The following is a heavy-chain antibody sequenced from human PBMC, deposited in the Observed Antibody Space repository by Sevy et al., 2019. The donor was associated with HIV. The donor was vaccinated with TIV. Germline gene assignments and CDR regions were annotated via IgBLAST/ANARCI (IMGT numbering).Heavy chain of an antibody. D-gene: IGHD3-22*01. Sequence: ASVKVSCKVSGYTLTELSMHWVRQAPGKGLEWMGGFDPEDGETIYAQKFQGRVTMTEDTSTDTAYMELSSLRSEDTAMYYCATATEYYYDSSGSKPYYFDYWGQGTLVTVSS. CDR2: FDPEDGET. J-gene: IGHJ4*02. CDR3: ATATEYYYDSSGSKPYYFDY. CDR1: GYTLTELS. V-gene: IGHV1-24*01.